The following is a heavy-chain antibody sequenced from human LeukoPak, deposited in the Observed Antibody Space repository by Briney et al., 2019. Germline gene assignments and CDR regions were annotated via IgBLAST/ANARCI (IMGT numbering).Heavy chain of an antibody. V-gene: IGHV3-23*01. CDR3: AREASGYYRDF. Sequence: GGSLRLSCAASGFTFSGYAMSGVRQAPGKGLEWVSAISGSGGSTYYADSVKGRFTISRDDYKNTLYLQMNSLRADDTAVYYCAREASGYYRDFWGQGTLVTVSS. J-gene: IGHJ4*02. CDR2: ISGSGGST. CDR1: GFTFSGYA. D-gene: IGHD3-3*01.